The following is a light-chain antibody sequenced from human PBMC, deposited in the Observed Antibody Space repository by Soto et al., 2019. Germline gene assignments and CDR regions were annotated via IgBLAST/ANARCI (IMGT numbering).Light chain of an antibody. J-gene: IGLJ1*01. CDR3: CSYAGSSTFV. CDR1: SRDVGGYDY. Sequence: QSALTQPASVSGSPGQSITISCTGTSRDVGGYDYVSWYQQYPGKAPKLMIYGVTNRPSGVSNRFSGSKSGSTASLTISGLQADDEADYYCCSYAGSSTFVFGTGTKLTVL. V-gene: IGLV2-14*01. CDR2: GVT.